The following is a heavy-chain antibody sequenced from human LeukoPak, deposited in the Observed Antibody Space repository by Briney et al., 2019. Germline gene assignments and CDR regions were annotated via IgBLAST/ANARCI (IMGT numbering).Heavy chain of an antibody. V-gene: IGHV3-7*01. J-gene: IGHJ4*02. CDR3: VRDGGVSGYDLLDY. CDR1: GFIFSNYW. Sequence: GGSLRLSCTAPGFIFSNYWMTWVRQAPGKGLERVAQINQDGSKEYYIDSVKARFSISRDNARNSLSLQMNSLRAEDTAVYYCVRDGGVSGYDLLDYWGQGTLVTVSS. CDR2: INQDGSKE. D-gene: IGHD5-12*01.